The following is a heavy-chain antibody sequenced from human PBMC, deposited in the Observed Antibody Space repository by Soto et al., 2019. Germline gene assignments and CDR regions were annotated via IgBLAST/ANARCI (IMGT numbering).Heavy chain of an antibody. J-gene: IGHJ6*02. V-gene: IGHV4-31*03. Sequence: SETLSLTCTVSGGSISSGGYYWSWIRQHPGKGLEWIGYIYYSGSTYYNPSLKSRVTISVDTSKNQFSLKLSSVTAADTAVYYCAALWFGELLGPSDYYGMDVWGQGTTVTVSS. D-gene: IGHD3-10*01. CDR1: GGSISSGGYY. CDR3: AALWFGELLGPSDYYGMDV. CDR2: IYYSGST.